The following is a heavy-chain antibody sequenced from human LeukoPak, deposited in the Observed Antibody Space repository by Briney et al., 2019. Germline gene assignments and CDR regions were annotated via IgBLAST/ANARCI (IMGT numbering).Heavy chain of an antibody. J-gene: IGHJ5*02. CDR3: AREVSTVTTEEFRGNWFDP. Sequence: GASVKVSCKASGYTFTSYDINWVGQATGQGLERMGWMNHKSGNTGYAQKFQGRVTMTRNTSISTAYMELSSLRSEDTAVYYCAREVSTVTTEEFRGNWFDPWGQGTLVTVSS. CDR2: MNHKSGNT. CDR1: GYTFTSYD. V-gene: IGHV1-8*01. D-gene: IGHD4-17*01.